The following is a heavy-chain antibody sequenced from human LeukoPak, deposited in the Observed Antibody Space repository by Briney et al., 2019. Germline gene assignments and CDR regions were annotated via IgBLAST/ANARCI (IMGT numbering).Heavy chain of an antibody. Sequence: GGSLRLSCAASGFTFTNYAMIWVRQAPGKGLEWVSSISGRGGSTYYAGSVKGRFTISRDNSKNTLSLQVDSLRSEDTAVYYCAKDSGVVVTAIPNYWGQGALVTVSS. D-gene: IGHD2-21*02. J-gene: IGHJ4*02. CDR2: ISGRGGST. CDR3: AKDSGVVVTAIPNY. V-gene: IGHV3-23*01. CDR1: GFTFTNYA.